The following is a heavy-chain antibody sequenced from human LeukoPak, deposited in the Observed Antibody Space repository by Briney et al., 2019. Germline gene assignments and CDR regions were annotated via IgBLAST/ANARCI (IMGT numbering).Heavy chain of an antibody. CDR1: GFTVSSNY. V-gene: IGHV3-53*01. CDR3: ARGGTMVRGVIEYYFDY. Sequence: PGGSLRLSCAATGFTVSSNYMSSVRQARGKGLEWVSVIYSGGSTYYADSVKGRFTISRDNSKNTLYLQMNSLRAEDTAVYYCARGGTMVRGVIEYYFDYWGQGTLVTVSS. D-gene: IGHD3-10*01. CDR2: IYSGGST. J-gene: IGHJ4*02.